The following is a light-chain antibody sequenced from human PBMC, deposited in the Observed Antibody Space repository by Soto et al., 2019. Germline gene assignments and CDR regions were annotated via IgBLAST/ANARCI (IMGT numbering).Light chain of an antibody. Sequence: IQLTQSPSSLSASVGDTVTITCRASQVIENSLVWHQQKPGKAPKLLIYGASTLQSGVPSRFSGSVSGTDFTLTISSLQPEDFATYYCQQLKSYPLTVGGGTKVDIK. V-gene: IGKV1-9*01. CDR2: GAS. CDR3: QQLKSYPLT. J-gene: IGKJ4*01. CDR1: QVIENS.